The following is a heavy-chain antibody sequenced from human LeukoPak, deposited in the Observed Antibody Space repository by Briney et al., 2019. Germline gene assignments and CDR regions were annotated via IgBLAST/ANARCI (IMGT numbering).Heavy chain of an antibody. CDR3: ARGGGLGYYYYYMDV. J-gene: IGHJ6*03. Sequence: SETLSLTCTVSGGSISSYYWSWIRQPPGKGLEWIGYIYYSGSTNYNPSLKSRVTIPVDTSKNQFSLKLSSVTAADTAVYYCARGGGLGYYYYYMDVWGKGTTVTISS. CDR2: IYYSGST. V-gene: IGHV4-59*01. D-gene: IGHD3/OR15-3a*01. CDR1: GGSISSYY.